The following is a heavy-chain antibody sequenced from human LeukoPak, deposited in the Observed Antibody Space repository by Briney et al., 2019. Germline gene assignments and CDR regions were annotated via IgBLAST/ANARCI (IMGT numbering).Heavy chain of an antibody. J-gene: IGHJ3*02. V-gene: IGHV4-61*02. CDR3: AREVQGDAFEI. CDR1: GGSISSGSYY. CDR2: IYTSGST. Sequence: SETLSLTCTVSGGSISSGSYYWSWIRQPAGKGLEWIGRIYTSGSTNYNPSLKSRVTISVDTSKNQFSLKLSSVTAADTAVYYCAREVQGDAFEIWGQGTMVTVSS.